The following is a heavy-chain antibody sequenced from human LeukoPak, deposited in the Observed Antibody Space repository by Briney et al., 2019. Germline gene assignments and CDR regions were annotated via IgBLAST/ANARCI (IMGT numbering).Heavy chain of an antibody. CDR2: IRSDTDGGAT. J-gene: IGHJ1*01. CDR1: GFTFSNAW. V-gene: IGHV3-15*01. Sequence: GGSLRLSCAASGFTFSNAWMNWVHQAPGKGLEWVGHIRSDTDGGATDHAETVKGIFTISIDDSKTTLYLQMNSLKTGDTAVYYCTSAAFHWGQGTLVTVSS. D-gene: IGHD6-25*01. CDR3: TSAAFH.